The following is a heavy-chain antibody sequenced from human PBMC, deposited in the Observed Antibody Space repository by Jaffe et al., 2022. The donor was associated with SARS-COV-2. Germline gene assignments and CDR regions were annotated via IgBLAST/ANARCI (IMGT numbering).Heavy chain of an antibody. CDR1: GGSISSSSYY. Sequence: QLQLQESGPGLVKPSETLSLTCTVSGGSISSSSYYWGWIRQPPGKGLEWIGSIYYSGSTYYNPSLKSRVTISVDTSKNQFSLKLSSVTAADTAVYYCARQRTLITMIVVVDAFDIWGQGTMVTVSS. CDR2: IYYSGST. V-gene: IGHV4-39*01. D-gene: IGHD3-22*01. CDR3: ARQRTLITMIVVVDAFDI. J-gene: IGHJ3*02.